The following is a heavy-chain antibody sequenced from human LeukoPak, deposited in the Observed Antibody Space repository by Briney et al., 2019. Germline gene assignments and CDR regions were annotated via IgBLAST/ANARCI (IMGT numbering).Heavy chain of an antibody. CDR1: GFAFSSYW. Sequence: GGSLRLSCEASGFAFSSYWMYWVRQAPGKGLVWISRINTDGSSTNYADSVKGRFTISRDNAKNSLYLQMNSLRAEDTAIYYCSGQDSSSSLVDYWGQGTLVTVSS. CDR3: SGQDSSSSLVDY. CDR2: INTDGSST. V-gene: IGHV3-74*01. J-gene: IGHJ4*02. D-gene: IGHD6-6*01.